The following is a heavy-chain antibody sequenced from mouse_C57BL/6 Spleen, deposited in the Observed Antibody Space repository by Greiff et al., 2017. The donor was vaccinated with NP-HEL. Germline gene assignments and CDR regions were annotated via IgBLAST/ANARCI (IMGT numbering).Heavy chain of an antibody. J-gene: IGHJ4*01. CDR2: IYPRSGNT. V-gene: IGHV1-81*01. D-gene: IGHD1-1*01. CDR3: ARRGITTVRDYAMDY. CDR1: GYTFTSYG. Sequence: QVQLKESGAELARPGASVKLSCKASGYTFTSYGISWVKQRTGQGLEWIGEIYPRSGNTYYNEKFKGKATLTADKSSSTAYMELRSLTSEDSAVYFCARRGITTVRDYAMDYWGQGTSVTVSS.